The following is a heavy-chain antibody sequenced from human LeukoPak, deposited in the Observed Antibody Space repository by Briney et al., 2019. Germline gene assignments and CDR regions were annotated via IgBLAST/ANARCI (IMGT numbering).Heavy chain of an antibody. CDR1: GFTFSSYW. J-gene: IGHJ4*02. Sequence: PGGSLRLSCAASGFTFSSYWMSWVRQTPGKGLEWVANIKQDGSKIYYVDSVKGRFTISRDNAKNSLYLQMNSLRAEDTAVYYCARDRGIVGAKRSRYYFDYWGQGTLVTVSS. CDR2: IKQDGSKI. CDR3: ARDRGIVGAKRSRYYFDY. D-gene: IGHD1-26*01. V-gene: IGHV3-7*01.